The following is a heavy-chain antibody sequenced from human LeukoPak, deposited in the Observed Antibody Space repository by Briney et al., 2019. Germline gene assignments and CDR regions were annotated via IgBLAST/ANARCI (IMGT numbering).Heavy chain of an antibody. CDR1: GFPFSDFS. V-gene: IGHV3-23*01. D-gene: IGHD2-8*01. Sequence: GGSLRLSCATSGFPFSDFSMTWVRQAPGKGLEWISTTNSVGTTTYYAESVKGRFTIFRDNSKNALYLQMSSLRVEDTAIYYCAKQSYARSLGEGGPGTLVTVSS. CDR3: AKQSYARSLGE. J-gene: IGHJ4*02. CDR2: TNSVGTTT.